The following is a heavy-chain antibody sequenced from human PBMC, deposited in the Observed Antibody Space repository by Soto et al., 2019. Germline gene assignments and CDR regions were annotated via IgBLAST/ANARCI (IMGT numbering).Heavy chain of an antibody. Sequence: GASVKVSCKASGGTFSSYAISWVRQAPGQGLEWMGGIIPIFGTANYAQKFQGRVTITADESTSTAYMELSSLRSEDTAVYYCARLEGATGDYYYYGMDVWGQGTTVTVSS. D-gene: IGHD1-26*01. CDR2: IIPIFGTA. J-gene: IGHJ6*02. CDR3: ARLEGATGDYYYYGMDV. CDR1: GGTFSSYA. V-gene: IGHV1-69*13.